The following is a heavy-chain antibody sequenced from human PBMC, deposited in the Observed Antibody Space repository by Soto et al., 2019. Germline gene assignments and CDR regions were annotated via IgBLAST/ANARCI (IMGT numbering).Heavy chain of an antibody. CDR1: GFIFSNQA. CDR3: ARRGTYLWGYFNF. V-gene: IGHV3-23*01. J-gene: IGHJ4*02. CDR2: ISDRGDET. D-gene: IGHD1-26*01. Sequence: PGGSLRLSCAASGFIFSNQAMCWVRQGPGKGLEWVSCISDRGDETFFLDSVKGRFAISRDNSENMLFLQMSSLRAEDTAIYYCARRGTYLWGYFNFWGQGTHVPVPS.